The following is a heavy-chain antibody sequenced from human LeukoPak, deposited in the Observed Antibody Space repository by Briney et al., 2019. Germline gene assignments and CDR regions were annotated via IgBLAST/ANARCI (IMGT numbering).Heavy chain of an antibody. J-gene: IGHJ2*01. CDR2: IIPIFGIA. CDR3: ARDHPDYYDSSGYYGWYFDL. Sequence: GASVKVSCKASGGTFGSYAISWVRQAPGQGLEWMGRIIPIFGIANYAQKFQGRVTITADKSTSTAYMELSSLRSEDTAVYYCARDHPDYYDSSGYYGWYFDLWGRGTLVTVSS. D-gene: IGHD3-22*01. CDR1: GGTFGSYA. V-gene: IGHV1-69*04.